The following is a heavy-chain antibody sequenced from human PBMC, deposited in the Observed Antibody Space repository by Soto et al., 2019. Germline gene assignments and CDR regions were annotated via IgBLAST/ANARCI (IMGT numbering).Heavy chain of an antibody. V-gene: IGHV1-46*01. CDR3: ARAFYDDILTGYFPDAFDY. J-gene: IGHJ4*02. Sequence: QVQLVQSGAEVKKPGASVKVSCKASGYTFTSYYMHWVRQAPGQGLEWMGIINPSGGSTSYAQKFPGRVTMTRDTSTRTVYMELSSLGSEDTAVYYCARAFYDDILTGYFPDAFDYWGQGTLVTVSS. D-gene: IGHD3-9*01. CDR2: INPSGGST. CDR1: GYTFTSYY.